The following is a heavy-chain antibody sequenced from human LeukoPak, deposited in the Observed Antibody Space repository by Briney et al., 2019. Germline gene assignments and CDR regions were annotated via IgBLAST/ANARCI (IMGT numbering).Heavy chain of an antibody. V-gene: IGHV4-59*01. CDR1: GDSISGYY. Sequence: SETLSLTCTVSGDSISGYYWSWIRQPPGKGLEWIGYVYYGGTTNHNPSLNSRVTMSVDTSKSQFSLKLRSVTAADTALYYCARGPLRGGFDFWGQGNLVTVSS. D-gene: IGHD3-16*01. CDR3: ARGPLRGGFDF. J-gene: IGHJ4*02. CDR2: VYYGGTT.